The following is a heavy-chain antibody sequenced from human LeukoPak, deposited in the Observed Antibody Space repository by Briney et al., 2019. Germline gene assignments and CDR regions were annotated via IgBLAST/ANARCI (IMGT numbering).Heavy chain of an antibody. CDR3: ARGRKIVVGWFDP. CDR2: INHSGST. J-gene: IGHJ5*02. Sequence: SETLSLTCAVYGGSFSGYYWSWIRQPPGKGLEWIGEINHSGSTNYNPSLKSRVTISVDTSKNQFSLKLSSVIAADTAVYYCARGRKIVVGWFDPWGQGTLSPSSQ. CDR1: GGSFSGYY. D-gene: IGHD3-22*01. V-gene: IGHV4-34*01.